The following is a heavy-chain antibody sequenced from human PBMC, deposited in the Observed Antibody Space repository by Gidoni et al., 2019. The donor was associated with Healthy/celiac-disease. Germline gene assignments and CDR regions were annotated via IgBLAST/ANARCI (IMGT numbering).Heavy chain of an antibody. J-gene: IGHJ4*02. CDR2: IYSGGST. D-gene: IGHD6-19*01. Sequence: EVQLVESGGGLVQPGGSLRLSCAASGFTVSSNYMSWVRQAPGKGLEWVSVIYSGGSTYYADSVKGRFTISRDNSKNTLYLQMNSLRAEDTAVYYCAREWDSSGWYSDYWGQGTLVTVSS. V-gene: IGHV3-66*02. CDR3: AREWDSSGWYSDY. CDR1: GFTVSSNY.